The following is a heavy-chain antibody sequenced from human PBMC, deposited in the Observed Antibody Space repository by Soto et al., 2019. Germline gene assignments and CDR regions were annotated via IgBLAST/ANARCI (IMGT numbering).Heavy chain of an antibody. J-gene: IGHJ5*02. CDR3: ARARDCSSTSCYTSAWFDP. Sequence: ASVKVSCKASGYTFTSYGISWVRQAPGQGLEWMGWISAYNGNTNYAQKLQGRVTMTTDTSTSTAYMELRSLRSDDTAVYYCARARDCSSTSCYTSAWFDPWGQGTLVTVSS. CDR2: ISAYNGNT. CDR1: GYTFTSYG. V-gene: IGHV1-18*04. D-gene: IGHD2-2*02.